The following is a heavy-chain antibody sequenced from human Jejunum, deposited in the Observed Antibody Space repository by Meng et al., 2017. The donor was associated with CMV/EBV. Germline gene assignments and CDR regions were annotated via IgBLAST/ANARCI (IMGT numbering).Heavy chain of an antibody. V-gene: IGHV3-30*02. CDR1: FASYG. Sequence: FASYGMHWVSQGPGTGLEWVSFIRYDGTKTYYADSVKGRFTISRDNSKNTLYLQMNSLRAEDTAIYYCAKDHDLVTGKDYYYAMDVWGQGTTVTVSS. D-gene: IGHD2-21*02. CDR2: IRYDGTKT. CDR3: AKDHDLVTGKDYYYAMDV. J-gene: IGHJ6*02.